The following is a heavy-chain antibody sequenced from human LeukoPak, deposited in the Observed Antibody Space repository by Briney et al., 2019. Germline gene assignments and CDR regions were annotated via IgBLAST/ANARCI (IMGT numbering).Heavy chain of an antibody. CDR3: ARDRPNYYGSDGHYYRRDGDY. J-gene: IGHJ4*02. D-gene: IGHD3-22*01. CDR1: GFSFSIYA. Sequence: GGSLRLSCAASGFSFSIYAMSWVRQAPGKGLQWVSSITSRGESTWYVDSVKGRFTITRDNSENTLYLQMHSLRAEDTAVYYCARDRPNYYGSDGHYYRRDGDYWGRGTLVSVSS. V-gene: IGHV3-23*01. CDR2: ITSRGEST.